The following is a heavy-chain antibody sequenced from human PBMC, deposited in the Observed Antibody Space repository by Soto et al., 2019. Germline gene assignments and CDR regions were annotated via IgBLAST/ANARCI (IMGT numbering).Heavy chain of an antibody. J-gene: IGHJ6*02. CDR1: GGSVSSGSYY. V-gene: IGHV4-61*01. Sequence: SETLSLTCTVSGGSVSSGSYYWSWIRQPPGKGLEWIGYIYYSGSTNYNPSLKSRVTISVDTSKNQFSLKLSSVTAADTAVYYCARDSGEAAAGTGKYYHYYGMDVWGQGTTVTVSS. CDR3: ARDSGEAAAGTGKYYHYYGMDV. D-gene: IGHD6-13*01. CDR2: IYYSGST.